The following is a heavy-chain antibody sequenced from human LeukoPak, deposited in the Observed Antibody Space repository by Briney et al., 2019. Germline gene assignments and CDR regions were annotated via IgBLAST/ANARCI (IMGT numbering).Heavy chain of an antibody. CDR2: IYYSGTT. CDR1: GGSISSYY. CDR3: ATSPLSGSWYEGGYFDY. D-gene: IGHD6-13*01. J-gene: IGHJ4*02. V-gene: IGHV4-59*01. Sequence: PSETLSLTCTVSGGSISSYYWSWIRQPPGKGLEWIGYIYYSGTTNYNPSLKSRVTISVDTSKNQFSLKLSSVTAADTAVYYCATSPLSGSWYEGGYFDYWSQGTLVTVSS.